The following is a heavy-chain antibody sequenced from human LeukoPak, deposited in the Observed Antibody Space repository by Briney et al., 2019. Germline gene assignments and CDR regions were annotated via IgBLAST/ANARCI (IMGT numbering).Heavy chain of an antibody. CDR1: GGSISSYY. CDR3: AREGRPSLAVAGTSSPYYFDY. J-gene: IGHJ4*02. Sequence: PSETLSLTCTVSGGSISSYYWSWIRQPAGKGLEWIGRIYTSGSTNYNPSLKSRVTMSVDTSKNQFSLKLSSVTAADTAVYYCAREGRPSLAVAGTSSPYYFDYWGQGTLVTVSS. CDR2: IYTSGST. V-gene: IGHV4-4*07. D-gene: IGHD6-19*01.